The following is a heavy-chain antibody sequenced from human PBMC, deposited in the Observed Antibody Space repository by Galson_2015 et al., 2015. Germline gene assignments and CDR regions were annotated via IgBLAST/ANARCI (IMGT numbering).Heavy chain of an antibody. CDR2: IIPIFGIA. CDR1: GGTFSSYA. D-gene: IGHD5-18*01. Sequence: SVKVSCKASGGTFSSYAISWVRQAPGQGLEWMGGIIPIFGIANYAQKFQGRVTITADKSTSTAYMELSSLRSEDTAVYYCARDSSGYSYGFDYWGQGTLVTVSS. J-gene: IGHJ4*02. CDR3: ARDSSGYSYGFDY. V-gene: IGHV1-69*10.